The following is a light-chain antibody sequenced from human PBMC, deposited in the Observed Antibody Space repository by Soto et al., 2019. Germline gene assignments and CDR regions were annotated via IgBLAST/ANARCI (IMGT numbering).Light chain of an antibody. J-gene: IGKJ2*01. CDR1: QDITNC. CDR2: DAS. CDR3: QQYEFLPVT. Sequence: DFQMTQSPSSLSSSTGDRVTITFQASQDITNCLNWYHQKPGKAPKLLIYDASNLETGVPSRFSGSGSGRHFTFTITSLQPEDIGTYYCQQYEFLPVTFGRGTKVDI. V-gene: IGKV1-33*01.